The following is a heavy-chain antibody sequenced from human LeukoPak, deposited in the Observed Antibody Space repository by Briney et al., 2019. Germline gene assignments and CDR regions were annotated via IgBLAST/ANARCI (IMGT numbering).Heavy chain of an antibody. D-gene: IGHD2/OR15-2a*01. CDR1: GAALGDYS. CDR3: ATFLTGYFDY. Sequence: SETLSLTCSVSGAALGDYSWSWFRQPPGKRLEWIGNIFYRGSTNYDPSFKSRVSLSMDMSKSQFSLKMTSMTAADTAVYYCATFLTGYFDYWGQGELVIVSS. J-gene: IGHJ4*02. CDR2: IFYRGST. V-gene: IGHV4-59*08.